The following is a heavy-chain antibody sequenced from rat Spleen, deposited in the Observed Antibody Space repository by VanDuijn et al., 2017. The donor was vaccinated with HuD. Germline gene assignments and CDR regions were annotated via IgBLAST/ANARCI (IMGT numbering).Heavy chain of an antibody. CDR3: ARRHYGYTDYFDY. J-gene: IGHJ2*01. CDR2: ISYSGST. CDR1: GHSIISTY. Sequence: EVQLQESGPGLVKPSQSLSLTCSVTGHSIISTYWGWIRKFPGNKMEWMGYISYSGSTSYNPSLKSRISITRDTSKNQFFLQLNSVTTEDTATYYCARRHYGYTDYFDYWGQGVMVTVSS. V-gene: IGHV3-1*01. D-gene: IGHD1-9*01.